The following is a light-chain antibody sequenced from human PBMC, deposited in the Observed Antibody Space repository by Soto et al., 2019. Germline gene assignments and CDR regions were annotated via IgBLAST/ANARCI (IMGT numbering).Light chain of an antibody. CDR2: DAS. CDR3: QQRSDWLT. J-gene: IGKJ4*01. V-gene: IGKV3-11*01. CDR1: QSVSNNY. Sequence: EVGLTQSPGTLSLSPGERATLSCRASQSVSNNYLAWYQQKPGQAPRLLIYDASYRATGIPARFSGGGSGTDFTLSISSLEPEDFAVYYCQQRSDWLTFGGGTKVDIK.